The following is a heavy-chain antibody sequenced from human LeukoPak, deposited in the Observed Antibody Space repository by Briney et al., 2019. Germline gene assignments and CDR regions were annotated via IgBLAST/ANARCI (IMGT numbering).Heavy chain of an antibody. CDR2: ISGSGGST. Sequence: QSGGSLRLSCAASGFTFSSYAMSWVRQAPGKGLEWVSAISGSGGSTYYADSVKGRFTISRDNSKNTLYLQMNSLRAEDTAVYYCAKGGGYGRNVYYFDYWGQGTLVTVSS. CDR3: AKGGGYGRNVYYFDY. V-gene: IGHV3-23*01. D-gene: IGHD4-23*01. J-gene: IGHJ4*02. CDR1: GFTFSSYA.